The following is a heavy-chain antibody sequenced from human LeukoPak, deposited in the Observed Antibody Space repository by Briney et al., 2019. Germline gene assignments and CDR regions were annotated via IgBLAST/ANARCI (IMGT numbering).Heavy chain of an antibody. CDR2: ILWNGSNK. CDR1: GFTFGNHG. V-gene: IGHV3-30*02. D-gene: IGHD3/OR15-3a*01. CDR3: ARAVDEWTGYYMDF. J-gene: IGHJ4*02. Sequence: GGSLRLSCAGSGFTFGNHGIHWVRQAPGKGLEWVAFILWNGSNKFFVDSVEGRFTISRDNYRNTVSLQMNSLRAEDTAMYYCARAVDEWTGYYMDFWGQGTLVTVSS.